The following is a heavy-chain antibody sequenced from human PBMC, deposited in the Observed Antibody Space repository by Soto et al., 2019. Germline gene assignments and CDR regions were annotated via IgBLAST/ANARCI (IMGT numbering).Heavy chain of an antibody. J-gene: IGHJ6*02. CDR2: ISGSGGIT. V-gene: IGHV3-23*01. D-gene: IGHD3-16*01. CDR1: VFTFSSYA. CDR3: AKGITDTGGYYYYSMDV. Sequence: WWSLRLSCLASVFTFSSYAMSWFRQAPGKGLDWVSVISGSGGITYSADSVKGRFTISRDNSKNILYLQMNSLRAEDTAVYYCAKGITDTGGYYYYSMDVWGQGTAVTVSS.